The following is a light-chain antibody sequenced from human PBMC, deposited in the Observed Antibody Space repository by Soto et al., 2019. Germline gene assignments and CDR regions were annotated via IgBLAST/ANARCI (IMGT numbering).Light chain of an antibody. CDR1: NIGSKS. V-gene: IGLV3-21*02. CDR2: DDS. CDR3: QVWESSGDQVV. J-gene: IGLJ2*01. Sequence: SYELTQTSSVSVAPGQTAKITCGGNNIGSKSVHWYQQKAGQAPVLVVHDDSDRPSGIPERFSGSNSANTATLTISRVEDGDEADYYCQVWESSGDQVVFAGGTKVTVL.